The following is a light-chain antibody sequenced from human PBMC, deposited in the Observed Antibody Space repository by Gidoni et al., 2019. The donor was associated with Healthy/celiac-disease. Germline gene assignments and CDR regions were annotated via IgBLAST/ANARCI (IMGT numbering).Light chain of an antibody. J-gene: IGKJ4*01. V-gene: IGKV3-11*01. Sequence: IVLTQSPATLSLSPGARATRSCRASQSVSSYLAWYQQKPGQAPRLLIYDASNRATGIPARCSGSGSGTDFTLTISSLEPEDVAVYYCQQRSNWRGLTFGGGTKVEIK. CDR2: DAS. CDR1: QSVSSY. CDR3: QQRSNWRGLT.